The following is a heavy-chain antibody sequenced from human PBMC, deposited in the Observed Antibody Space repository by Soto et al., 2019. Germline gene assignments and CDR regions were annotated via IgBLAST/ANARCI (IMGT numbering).Heavy chain of an antibody. CDR2: IYYSGST. CDR1: GGSISSYY. J-gene: IGHJ4*02. CDR3: ARHVQWLVTFDY. D-gene: IGHD6-19*01. V-gene: IGHV4-59*08. Sequence: QVQLQESGPGLVKPSETLSLTCTVSGGSISSYYWSWIRQPPGKGLEWIGYIYYSGSTNYNPSLESRVTISVDTSKNQSSRTLSSVTAADTAVYYCARHVQWLVTFDYWGQGTLVTVSS.